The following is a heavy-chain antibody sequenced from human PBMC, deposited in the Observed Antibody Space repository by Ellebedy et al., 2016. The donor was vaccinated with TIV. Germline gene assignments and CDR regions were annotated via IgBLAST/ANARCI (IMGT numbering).Heavy chain of an antibody. CDR3: ASESWTRYYGSGSYYNG. CDR2: INPNSGGT. V-gene: IGHV1-2*02. CDR1: GGTFSSYA. D-gene: IGHD3-10*01. Sequence: ASVKVSCKASGGTFSSYAISWVRQAPGQGLERMGWINPNSGGTNYAQKFQGRVTMTRDTSISTAYMELSRLRSDDTAVYYCASESWTRYYGSGSYYNGWGQGTLVTVSS. J-gene: IGHJ4*02.